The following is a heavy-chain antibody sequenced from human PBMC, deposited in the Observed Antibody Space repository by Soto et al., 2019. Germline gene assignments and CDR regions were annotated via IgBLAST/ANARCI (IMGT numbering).Heavy chain of an antibody. Sequence: EVQLLESGGGLVQPGGSLRLSCAASGFTFSSYAMRWVRQAPVKGLEWVSAISGSGGSTYYADSVKGRFTISRDNSKHTLYLQMNSLRAEDTAVYCCARRGSGSYYDYWGQGTLVTVSS. D-gene: IGHD1-26*01. CDR1: GFTFSSYA. V-gene: IGHV3-23*01. CDR2: ISGSGGST. CDR3: ARRGSGSYYDY. J-gene: IGHJ4*02.